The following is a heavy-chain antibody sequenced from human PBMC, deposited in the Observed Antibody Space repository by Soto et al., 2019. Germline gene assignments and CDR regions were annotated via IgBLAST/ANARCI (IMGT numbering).Heavy chain of an antibody. CDR1: GFIFSNAW. J-gene: IGHJ4*02. Sequence: EVQLVESGGCLVKPGGSLRLSCAASGFIFSNAWMNWVRQAPGKGLEWVGRIKIKTDGGTTDYAEPVKGRFTISRDDSINMLYLQMNSLKTEDTAVYYCTTERVYSASLYFYYLGQGTLVTVSS. CDR2: IKIKTDGGTT. D-gene: IGHD2-21*01. CDR3: TTERVYSASLYFYY. V-gene: IGHV3-15*07.